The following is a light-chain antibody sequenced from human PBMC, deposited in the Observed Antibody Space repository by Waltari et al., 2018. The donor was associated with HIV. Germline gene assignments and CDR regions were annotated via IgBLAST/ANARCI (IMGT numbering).Light chain of an antibody. CDR2: EGS. J-gene: IGLJ3*02. CDR3: CSYAGSSTFPV. Sequence: QSALTQPASVSGSPGQSITIPCTGTSSYVGSYNLFSWYQQHPGKAPKLMIYEGSKRPSGVSNRFSGSKSGNTASLTISGLQAEDEADYYCCSYAGSSTFPVFGGGTKLTVL. V-gene: IGLV2-23*03. CDR1: SSYVGSYNL.